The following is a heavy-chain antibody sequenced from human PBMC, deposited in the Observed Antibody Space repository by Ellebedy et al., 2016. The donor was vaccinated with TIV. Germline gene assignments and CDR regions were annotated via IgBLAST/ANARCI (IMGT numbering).Heavy chain of an antibody. CDR2: ISGSGGST. V-gene: IGHV3-23*01. D-gene: IGHD5-18*01. CDR3: ARVRGAMVDYGMDV. CDR1: GFTFSSYA. Sequence: GGSLRLXXAASGFTFSSYAMSWVRQAPGKGLEWVSAISGSGGSTYYADSVKGRFTISRDNSKNSLYLQMNSLRDEDTAVYYCARVRGAMVDYGMDVWGQGTTVTVSS. J-gene: IGHJ6*02.